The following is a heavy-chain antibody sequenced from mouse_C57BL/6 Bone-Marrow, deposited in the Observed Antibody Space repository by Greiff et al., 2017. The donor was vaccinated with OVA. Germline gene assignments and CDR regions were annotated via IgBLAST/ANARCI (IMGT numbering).Heavy chain of an antibody. D-gene: IGHD4-1*01. V-gene: IGHV1-81*01. CDR3: AREGDWDWYFDV. J-gene: IGHJ1*03. Sequence: QVQLQQSGAELARPGASVKLSCKASGYTFTSYGISWVKQRTGQGLEWIGEIYPRSGNTYYNEKFKGKATLTADKASSTSYMELRSLTSEDSAVYFCAREGDWDWYFDVWGTGTTVTVSS. CDR1: GYTFTSYG. CDR2: IYPRSGNT.